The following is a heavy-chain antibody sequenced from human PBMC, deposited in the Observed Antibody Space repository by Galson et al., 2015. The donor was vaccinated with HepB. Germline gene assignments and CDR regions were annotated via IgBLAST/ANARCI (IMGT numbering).Heavy chain of an antibody. CDR2: IDPSTGGT. J-gene: IGHJ5*02. CDR3: ARDLYIGSGSENWLEP. CDR1: GFTFTDYY. D-gene: IGHD1-26*01. Sequence: SVKVSCKASGFTFTDYYIHWVRQAPGQGLDWMGWIDPSTGGTNYVQKFQGRVTLTRDTSISTAYMELSRLNSDDTAVYYCARDLYIGSGSENWLEPWGQGTLVTVSS. V-gene: IGHV1-2*02.